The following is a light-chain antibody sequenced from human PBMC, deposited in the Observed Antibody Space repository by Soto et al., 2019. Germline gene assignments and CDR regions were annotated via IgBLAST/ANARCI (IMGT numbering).Light chain of an antibody. V-gene: IGLV2-14*03. CDR1: SSDIGFYNY. CDR2: GVT. Sequence: QSALTQPASVSGSPGQSITISCTGTSSDIGFYNYVSWYQQYPGKAPNLLIYGVTNRPSGVSYRFSGSKSGSTASLTISGLRDEDEVDYYCSSYSTSFFYVFGTGTKLTVL. CDR3: SSYSTSFFYV. J-gene: IGLJ1*01.